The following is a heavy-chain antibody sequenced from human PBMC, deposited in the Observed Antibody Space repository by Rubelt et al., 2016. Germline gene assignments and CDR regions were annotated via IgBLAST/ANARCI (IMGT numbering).Heavy chain of an antibody. J-gene: IGHJ6*02. CDR3: AKFVGFGVSYYGMDV. Sequence: EVQLLESGGGLVQPGGSLRLSCAASGFTFSTYAMSWVRQAPGKGLEWVSSIRRGGDTYYADSVKGRFTVSRDSSKNTPYLQMNSLRAADTAVYYCAKFVGFGVSYYGMDVWGQGTTVTVSS. D-gene: IGHD3-3*01. V-gene: IGHV3-23*01. CDR1: GFTFSTYA. CDR2: IRRGGDT.